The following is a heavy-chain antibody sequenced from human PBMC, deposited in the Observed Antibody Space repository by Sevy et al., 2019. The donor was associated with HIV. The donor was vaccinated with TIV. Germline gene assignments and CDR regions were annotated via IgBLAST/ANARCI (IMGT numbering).Heavy chain of an antibody. D-gene: IGHD2-2*01. CDR2: LSFACGRI. CDR1: GFPFSKYS. CDR3: AREGCSKPHDY. V-gene: IGHV3-23*01. Sequence: GGSLRLSCVASGFPFSKYSMSWVSQTPGKGLEWVSTLSFACGRINYADSVKGRFTMSRDDSRNTFYLQMDSLRAEDTAIYYCAREGCSKPHDYWGQGTLVTVSS. J-gene: IGHJ4*02.